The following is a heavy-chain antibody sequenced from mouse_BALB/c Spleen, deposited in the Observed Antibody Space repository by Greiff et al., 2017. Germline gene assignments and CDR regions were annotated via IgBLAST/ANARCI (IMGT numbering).Heavy chain of an antibody. Sequence: QVQLQQSGAELVRPGSSVKISCKASGYAFSSYWMNWVKQRPGQGLEWIGQIYPGDGDTNYNGKFKGKATLTADKSSSTAYMQLSSLTSEDSAVYFCARWDQNYFDYWGQGTTLTVSS. CDR2: IYPGDGDT. CDR1: GYAFSSYW. CDR3: ARWDQNYFDY. D-gene: IGHD4-1*01. J-gene: IGHJ2*01. V-gene: IGHV1-80*01.